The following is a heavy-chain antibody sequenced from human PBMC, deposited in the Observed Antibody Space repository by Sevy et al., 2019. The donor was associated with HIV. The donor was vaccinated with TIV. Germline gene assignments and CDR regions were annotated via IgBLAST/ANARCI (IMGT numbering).Heavy chain of an antibody. V-gene: IGHV3-7*03. Sequence: GESLKISCADSGFTFSSYWMSWVRQAPGKGLEWVANIKQDGSEKYYVDSVKGRFTISRDNAKNSLYLQMNSLRAEDTAVYYCARVGDEDCSSTSCFWAFDYWGQGTLVTVSS. D-gene: IGHD2-2*01. J-gene: IGHJ4*02. CDR2: IKQDGSEK. CDR1: GFTFSSYW. CDR3: ARVGDEDCSSTSCFWAFDY.